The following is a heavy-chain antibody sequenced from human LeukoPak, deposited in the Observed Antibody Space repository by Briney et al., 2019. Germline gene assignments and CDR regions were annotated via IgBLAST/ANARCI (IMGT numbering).Heavy chain of an antibody. Sequence: PGGSLRLSCAASGFTFSSYGMSWVRQAPGKGLEWVSAISGSGGSTYYADSVKGRFTISRDNSKNTLYLQMNSLRAEDTAVYYCAKVWLPDYYGSGSYSDYWGQGTLVTVSS. CDR1: GFTFSSYG. D-gene: IGHD3-10*01. J-gene: IGHJ4*02. CDR3: AKVWLPDYYGSGSYSDY. CDR2: ISGSGGST. V-gene: IGHV3-23*01.